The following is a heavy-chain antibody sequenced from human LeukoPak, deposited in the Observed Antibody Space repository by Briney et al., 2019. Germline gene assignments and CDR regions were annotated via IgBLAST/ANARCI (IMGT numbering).Heavy chain of an antibody. V-gene: IGHV1-2*02. CDR2: INPNSGDK. D-gene: IGHD3-3*01. J-gene: IGHJ4*02. Sequence: GASVKVSCKASGYTFTGYYVHWVRQAPGQGLEWMGWINPNSGDKHYAPQFQGRVTMTRDTSISTAYMELSSLTFDDTAVYYCARDYDFWSGSLIDYWGQGTLVTVAS. CDR1: GYTFTGYY. CDR3: ARDYDFWSGSLIDY.